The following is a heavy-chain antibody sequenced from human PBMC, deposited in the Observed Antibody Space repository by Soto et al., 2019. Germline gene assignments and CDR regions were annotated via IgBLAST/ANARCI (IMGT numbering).Heavy chain of an antibody. CDR1: GFTFSSYG. V-gene: IGHV3-30*18. J-gene: IGHJ4*02. CDR2: ISYDGSNK. Sequence: PGGSLRLSCAASGFTFSSYGMHWVRQARGKGLEWVAVISYDGSNKYYADSVKGRFTISRDNSKNTLYLQMNSLRAEDTAVYYCAKDSGSYYVGYFDYWGQGTLVTVSS. D-gene: IGHD1-26*01. CDR3: AKDSGSYYVGYFDY.